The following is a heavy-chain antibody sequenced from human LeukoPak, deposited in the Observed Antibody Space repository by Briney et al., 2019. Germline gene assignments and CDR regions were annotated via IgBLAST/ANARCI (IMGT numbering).Heavy chain of an antibody. CDR2: ISGSGGST. J-gene: IGHJ4*02. Sequence: GGSLRLSCAASGFTFSSYAMSWVRQAPGKGLEWVSSISGSGGSTYYTDSVKGRFTISRDNSKNTLHLRMNSLRAEDTAVYYCAKGVVPAAYRYYFDYGGQGTLVTVSS. CDR3: AKGVVPAAYRYYFDY. V-gene: IGHV3-23*01. D-gene: IGHD2-2*01. CDR1: GFTFSSYA.